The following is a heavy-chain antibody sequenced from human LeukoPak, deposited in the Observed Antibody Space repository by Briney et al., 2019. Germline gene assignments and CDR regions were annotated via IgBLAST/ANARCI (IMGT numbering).Heavy chain of an antibody. CDR1: DSTFTSYA. CDR2: ISGSGGAT. D-gene: IGHD2-2*02. J-gene: IGHJ4*02. Sequence: GGSLRLSCEASDSTFTSYALSWVRQAPGKGLDWVSAISGSGGATFYADSVKGRFTISRDNSKNTLYLQMNSLRAEDTAVYYCAKDGYPHGAAVPARDYRGQGTLVTVSS. CDR3: AKDGYPHGAAVPARDY. V-gene: IGHV3-23*01.